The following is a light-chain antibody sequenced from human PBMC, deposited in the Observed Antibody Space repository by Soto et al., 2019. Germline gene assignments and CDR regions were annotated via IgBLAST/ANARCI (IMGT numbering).Light chain of an antibody. Sequence: ENVLTQSPGTLSLSPRERATLSCRATQSVTSRYFAWYQQKPGQAPRLLIYGVSSRATDIPDRFSGSGSGTDFTLTISRLEPEDFVVYYCQQYSTLPHTFGQGTKLEVK. V-gene: IGKV3-20*01. CDR1: QSVTSRY. J-gene: IGKJ2*01. CDR2: GVS. CDR3: QQYSTLPHT.